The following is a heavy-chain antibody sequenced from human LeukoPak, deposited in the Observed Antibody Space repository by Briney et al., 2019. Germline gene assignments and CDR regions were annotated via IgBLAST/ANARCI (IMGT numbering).Heavy chain of an antibody. D-gene: IGHD6-19*01. J-gene: IGHJ4*02. Sequence: GGSLRLSCTASGFTFGDYAMSWVRQAPGKGLEWVGFIRSKAYGGTTEYAASVKGRFTISRDDSKSIAYPQMNSLKTEDTAVYYCTRYGSSGWNYYFDYWGQGTLVTVSS. CDR3: TRYGSSGWNYYFDY. V-gene: IGHV3-49*04. CDR2: IRSKAYGGTT. CDR1: GFTFGDYA.